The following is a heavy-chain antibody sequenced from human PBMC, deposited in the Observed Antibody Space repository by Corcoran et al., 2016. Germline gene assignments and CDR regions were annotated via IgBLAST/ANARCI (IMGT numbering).Heavy chain of an antibody. J-gene: IGHJ4*02. CDR1: GFTFSTYW. V-gene: IGHV3-74*01. D-gene: IGHD3-22*01. Sequence: EVQLVESGGGLVQPGGSLRLSCAASGFTFSTYWMHWVRQAPGKGLVWVSRMNSDGSSISYADSVKGRFTISRDNAKNTLYLQMNSLRVEDTAVYYGARVEGNYDTSGYSIWGQGTLVTVSS. CDR2: MNSDGSSI. CDR3: ARVEGNYDTSGYSI.